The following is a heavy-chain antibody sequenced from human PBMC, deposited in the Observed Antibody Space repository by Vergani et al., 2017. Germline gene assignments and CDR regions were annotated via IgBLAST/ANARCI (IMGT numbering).Heavy chain of an antibody. V-gene: IGHV5-51*03. CDR3: ARLARSSNTVYAFDS. CDR2: IYPGDSHT. J-gene: IGHJ3*02. CDR1: GYSFTSYW. D-gene: IGHD2-2*01. Sequence: EVQLVQSGAEVKTPGESLKISCKGSGYSFTSYWIGWVRQIPGKGLEWMGIIYPGDSHTRYSPSFQGQVTISADKSSRTAYLQWSSLNASDTAMYYCARLARSSNTVYAFDSWRGGTMVAVSS.